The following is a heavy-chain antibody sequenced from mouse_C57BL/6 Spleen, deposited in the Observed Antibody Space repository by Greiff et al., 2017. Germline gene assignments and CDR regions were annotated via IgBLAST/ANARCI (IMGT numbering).Heavy chain of an antibody. CDR2: IYPKNGDT. V-gene: IGHV1-22*01. J-gene: IGHJ3*01. D-gene: IGHD1-1*01. CDR1: GYTFTDYN. CDR3: AKDYEGGSSYVGCAY. Sequence: EVQLQQSGPELVKPGASVKMSCKASGYTFTDYNMHWVKQRPGQSLEWIGYIYPKNGDTCYNQKFKGKATLTVNKSSSTAYMELRSLTSEESAVYYCAKDYEGGSSYVGCAYWGQGTLVTVSA.